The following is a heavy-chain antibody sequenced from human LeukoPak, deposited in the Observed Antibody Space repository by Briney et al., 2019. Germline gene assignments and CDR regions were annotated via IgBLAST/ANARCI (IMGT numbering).Heavy chain of an antibody. D-gene: IGHD5-12*01. CDR3: ARGEFSGLDY. CDR2: ISSSSSYI. V-gene: IGHV3-21*01. J-gene: IGHJ4*02. Sequence: PGGSLRLSCAASGFTFSSYSMNWVRQAPGKGLEWVSSISSSSSYIYYADSVKGRFTISRDNAKNSLYLQMNSLTADDTAVYYCARGEFSGLDYWGQGTLVTVSS. CDR1: GFTFSSYS.